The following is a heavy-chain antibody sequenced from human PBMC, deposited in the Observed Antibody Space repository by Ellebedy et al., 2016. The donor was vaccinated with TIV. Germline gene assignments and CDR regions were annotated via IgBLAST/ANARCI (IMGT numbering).Heavy chain of an antibody. V-gene: IGHV4-39*06. Sequence: MPSETLSLTCTVSGDSIRSSTYYWGWIRPPPGKGLEWIGSINNKWDIYYNPSLKSRVTISVDTSKNHFALKVTSVTAADTAVYYCARGLGYYDYWGQGTLVTVSS. D-gene: IGHD7-27*01. CDR2: INNKWDI. J-gene: IGHJ4*02. CDR3: ARGLGYYDY. CDR1: GDSIRSSTYY.